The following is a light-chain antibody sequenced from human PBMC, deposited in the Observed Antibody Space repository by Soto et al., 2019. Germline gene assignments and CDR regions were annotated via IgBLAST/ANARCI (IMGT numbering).Light chain of an antibody. CDR3: ATWDDSLNGYV. Sequence: QSLLTQPPSASGTPGQRFTISCSGNSSNIGSNTVNWYQQLPGTAPKLLIYSYNHRPSGVPHRFSGSKYGTSASLAISGLQSEDEADYYCATWDDSLNGYVFGTGTKVTVL. CDR2: SYN. V-gene: IGLV1-44*01. J-gene: IGLJ1*01. CDR1: SSNIGSNT.